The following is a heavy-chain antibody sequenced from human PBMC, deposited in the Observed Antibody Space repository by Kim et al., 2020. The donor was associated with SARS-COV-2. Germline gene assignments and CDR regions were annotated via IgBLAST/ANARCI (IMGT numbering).Heavy chain of an antibody. CDR3: ALYYYGSGSYSPFTRPTYYYGMDV. D-gene: IGHD3-10*01. Sequence: SVKVSCKASGGTFSSYAISWVRQAPGQGLEWMGGIIPIFGTANYAQKFQGRVTITADESTSTAYMELSSLRSEDTAVYYCALYYYGSGSYSPFTRPTYYYGMDVWGQGTTVTVSS. J-gene: IGHJ6*02. V-gene: IGHV1-69*13. CDR2: IIPIFGTA. CDR1: GGTFSSYA.